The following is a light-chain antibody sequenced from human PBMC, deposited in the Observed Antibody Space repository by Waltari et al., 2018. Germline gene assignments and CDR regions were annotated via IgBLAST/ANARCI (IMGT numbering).Light chain of an antibody. Sequence: QSALTHPASVSGSPGQSITISCTGTSSDVGDYSYVSWYQHHPGKAPKLMIYDVTNRPSGISDRFSGSKSGNTASLTISGLRAEDEADYYCASYTSSSTYVFGTGTKVTVL. CDR2: DVT. CDR1: SSDVGDYSY. J-gene: IGLJ1*01. CDR3: ASYTSSSTYV. V-gene: IGLV2-14*03.